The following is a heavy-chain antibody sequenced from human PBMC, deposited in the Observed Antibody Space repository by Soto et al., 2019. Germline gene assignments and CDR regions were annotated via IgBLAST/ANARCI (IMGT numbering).Heavy chain of an antibody. CDR1: GGSVSSGSYY. Sequence: ETLSLTCTVSGGSVSSGSYYWSWIRQPPGKGREWLGYIYYSGSTNYNPSLKSRVTISVDTSKNQFSLKLSSVTAADTAVYYCARGVGYCTNGVCYSNYYYYGMDVWGQGTTVTVSS. J-gene: IGHJ6*02. D-gene: IGHD2-8*01. CDR2: IYYSGST. CDR3: ARGVGYCTNGVCYSNYYYYGMDV. V-gene: IGHV4-61*01.